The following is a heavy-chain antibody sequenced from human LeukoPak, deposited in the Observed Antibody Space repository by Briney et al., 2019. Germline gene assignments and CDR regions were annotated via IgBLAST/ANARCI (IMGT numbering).Heavy chain of an antibody. V-gene: IGHV4-30-4*01. Sequence: SQTLSLTCTVSGASISSGDYYWSWIRQPPGKGLEWIGYIHYSGNSYYNPSLKSRVTISIDTSKNQFSLKLSSVTAAETAVYYCARPKGRGCNGGTCYTDWFDPWGQGTLVTVSS. CDR3: ARPKGRGCNGGTCYTDWFDP. CDR1: GASISSGDYY. D-gene: IGHD2-15*01. J-gene: IGHJ5*02. CDR2: IHYSGNS.